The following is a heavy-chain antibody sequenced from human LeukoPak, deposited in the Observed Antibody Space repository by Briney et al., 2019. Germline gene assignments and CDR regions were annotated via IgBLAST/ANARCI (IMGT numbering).Heavy chain of an antibody. D-gene: IGHD3-16*02. V-gene: IGHV3-30*02. CDR1: GFTFSSYG. Sequence: GGSLRLSCAASGFTFSSYGMHWVRQAPGKGLEWVAFIRYDGSNKYYADSVKGRFTISRDNSKNSLYLQMNSLRAEDTALYYCAIAITFGGVISYWGQGTLVTVSS. CDR3: AIAITFGGVISY. CDR2: IRYDGSNK. J-gene: IGHJ4*02.